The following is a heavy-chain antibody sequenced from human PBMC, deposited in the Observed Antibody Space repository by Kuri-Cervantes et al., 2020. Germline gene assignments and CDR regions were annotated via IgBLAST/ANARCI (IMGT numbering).Heavy chain of an antibody. V-gene: IGHV1-18*01. J-gene: IGHJ6*02. Sequence: ASVKVSCKASGYTFTSYGISWVRQAPGQGLEWMGWISAYNGNTNYAQKLQGRVTMTTDTSTSTAYMELGSLRSEDTAVYYCAALNRDSSSGMDVWGQGTTVTVSS. CDR1: GYTFTSYG. CDR2: ISAYNGNT. D-gene: IGHD6-19*01. CDR3: AALNRDSSSGMDV.